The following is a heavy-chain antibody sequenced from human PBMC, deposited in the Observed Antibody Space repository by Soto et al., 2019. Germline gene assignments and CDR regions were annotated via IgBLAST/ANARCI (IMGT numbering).Heavy chain of an antibody. CDR1: GYTFTSYA. D-gene: IGHD6-19*01. CDR2: INAGNGNT. J-gene: IGHJ3*02. CDR3: AREGWLVKSEAFDI. V-gene: IGHV1-3*01. Sequence: GASVKVSCKASGYTFTSYAMHWVRQAPGQRLEWMGWINAGNGNTKYSQKFQGRVTITRDTSASTAYMELSSLRSEDTAVYYCAREGWLVKSEAFDIWGQGTMVTVSS.